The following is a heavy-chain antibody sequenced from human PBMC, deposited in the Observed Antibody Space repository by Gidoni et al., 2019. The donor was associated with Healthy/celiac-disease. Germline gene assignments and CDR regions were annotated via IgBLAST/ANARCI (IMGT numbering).Heavy chain of an antibody. CDR3: ARGPRRTSIAARPKGWFDP. CDR1: GGSFSGYY. D-gene: IGHD6-6*01. V-gene: IGHV4-34*01. Sequence: QVQLQQWGAGLLKLSETLSLTCAVYGGSFSGYYWSWIRQPPGKGLEWMGEINHSGSTNYNPSLKSRVTISVDTSKNQFSLKLSSVTAADTAVYYCARGPRRTSIAARPKGWFDPWGQGTLVTVSS. CDR2: INHSGST. J-gene: IGHJ5*02.